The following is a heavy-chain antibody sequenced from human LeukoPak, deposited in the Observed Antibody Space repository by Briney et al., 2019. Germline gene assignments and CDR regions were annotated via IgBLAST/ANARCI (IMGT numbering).Heavy chain of an antibody. D-gene: IGHD3-16*01. CDR1: GGSISGYY. CDR2: IHYTGRT. V-gene: IGHV4-59*08. J-gene: IGHJ3*01. CDR3: ARHMAAGGVDAFDF. Sequence: SETLSLTCTDPGGSISGYYWSSIRQTPGKGLEWIGHIHYTGRTTYNPSLRSRVTISVDTSKNQFSLKLTSVTAADTAVYYCARHMAAGGVDAFDFWGQGTMVTVSS.